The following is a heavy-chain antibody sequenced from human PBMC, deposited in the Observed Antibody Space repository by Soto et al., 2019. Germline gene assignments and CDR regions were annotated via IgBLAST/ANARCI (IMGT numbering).Heavy chain of an antibody. CDR1: GYTFTSYD. V-gene: IGHV1-8*01. CDR2: MNPNSGNT. Sequence: QVQLVQSGAEVKKPGASVKVSCKASGYTFTSYDINWVRQATGQGLEWMGWMNPNSGNTGYAQKFQGRVTMTRNTSMSTAYMELSSLRSEDTAVYYCACHHYYDSSGYGVWFDPWGQGTLVTVSS. CDR3: ACHHYYDSSGYGVWFDP. J-gene: IGHJ5*02. D-gene: IGHD3-22*01.